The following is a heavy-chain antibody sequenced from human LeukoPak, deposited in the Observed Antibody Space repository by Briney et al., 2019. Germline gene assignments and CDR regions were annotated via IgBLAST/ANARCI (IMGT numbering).Heavy chain of an antibody. CDR3: ARADHDILTGYFNWFDP. J-gene: IGHJ5*02. CDR1: GYTFTRHG. D-gene: IGHD3-9*01. CDR2: INPNSGGT. V-gene: IGHV1-2*02. Sequence: ASVKVSCKPSGYTFTRHGISWVRQAAGQGLEWMGWINPNSGGTNYAQKFQGRVTMTRDTSISTAYMELSRLRSDDTAVYYCARADHDILTGYFNWFDPWGQGTLVTVSS.